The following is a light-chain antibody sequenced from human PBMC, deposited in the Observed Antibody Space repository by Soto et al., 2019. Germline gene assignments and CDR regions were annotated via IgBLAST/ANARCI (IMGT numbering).Light chain of an antibody. V-gene: IGKV1-39*01. CDR1: QSIRNY. CDR3: QQTDSTPLT. CDR2: AAS. Sequence: DIKMTQSPSSLSASVRDTVTISCRASQSIRNYGSWYQQKPGTAPKLLIRAASTLQSGVPSRFSGSGSGTDFTLTISSLQIEDFATYFCQQTDSTPLTFGQGTNVEI. J-gene: IGKJ1*01.